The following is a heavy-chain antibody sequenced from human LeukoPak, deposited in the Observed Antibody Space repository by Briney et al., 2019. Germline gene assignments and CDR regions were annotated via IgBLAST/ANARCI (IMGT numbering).Heavy chain of an antibody. CDR2: ISGSGGST. D-gene: IGHD4-17*01. V-gene: IGHV3-23*01. CDR1: GFTFSSYA. Sequence: PVGSLRLSCAASGFTFSSYAMSWVRQAPGKGLEWVSAISGSGGSTYYADSVKGRFTISRDNSKNTLYLQMNSLRAEDTAVYYCAKRVATTVTSTYYFDYWGQGTLVTVSS. J-gene: IGHJ4*02. CDR3: AKRVATTVTSTYYFDY.